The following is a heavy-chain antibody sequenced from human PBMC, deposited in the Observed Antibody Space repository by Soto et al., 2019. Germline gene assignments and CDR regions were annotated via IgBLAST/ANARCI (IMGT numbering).Heavy chain of an antibody. CDR1: GGSISSSSYY. Sequence: SETLSLTCTVSGGSISSSSYYWGWIRQPPGKGLEWIGSIYNSGSTYYNPSLKSRVTISVDTSKNQFSLKLSSVTAADTAVYYCARHVGGYFDRLLGQSANWFDPWGQGTLVTVSS. D-gene: IGHD3-9*01. CDR3: ARHVGGYFDRLLGQSANWFDP. CDR2: IYNSGST. J-gene: IGHJ5*02. V-gene: IGHV4-39*01.